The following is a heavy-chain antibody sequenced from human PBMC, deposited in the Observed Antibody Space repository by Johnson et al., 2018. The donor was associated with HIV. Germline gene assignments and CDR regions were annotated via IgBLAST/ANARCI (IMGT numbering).Heavy chain of an antibody. J-gene: IGHJ3*02. Sequence: QLVESGGGLVKPGGSLRLSCAASGFTFSNAWMTWVRQAPGKGLEWVGRIKSKTDGATTDYAAPVKGRFTISRDDSKNTLYLQMNSLKTEDTAVYYCSYAFDIWGQGTMVTVSS. V-gene: IGHV3-15*01. CDR3: SYAFDI. CDR2: IKSKTDGATT. CDR1: GFTFSNAW.